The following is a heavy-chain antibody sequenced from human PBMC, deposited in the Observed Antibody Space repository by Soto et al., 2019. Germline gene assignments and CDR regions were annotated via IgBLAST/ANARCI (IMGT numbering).Heavy chain of an antibody. V-gene: IGHV3-66*01. CDR3: AGTSSLDY. CDR2: IYSGGST. J-gene: IGHJ4*02. D-gene: IGHD3-10*01. CDR1: GFTVSSNY. Sequence: EVQLVESGGGLVQPGGSLTLSCAASGFTVSSNYMTWVRQAPGKGLEWVSLIYSGGSTYYADSVKGRFTISRENSKNTLYLQMNRLRDEDTAVYYCAGTSSLDYWGQGTLVTVSS.